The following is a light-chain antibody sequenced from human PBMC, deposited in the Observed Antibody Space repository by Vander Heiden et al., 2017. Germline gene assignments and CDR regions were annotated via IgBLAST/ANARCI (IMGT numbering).Light chain of an antibody. CDR2: QDD. Sequence: SYELTQPPSVSVSPGQTASITCSGDKLGDKYASWYQQRPGQSPILVIYQDDTRPSGIPERFSGSNSGNTATLTISGTQAMDEAVYYCQAWDSFTGVFGGGTKLTVL. J-gene: IGLJ2*01. CDR1: KLGDKY. CDR3: QAWDSFTGV. V-gene: IGLV3-1*01.